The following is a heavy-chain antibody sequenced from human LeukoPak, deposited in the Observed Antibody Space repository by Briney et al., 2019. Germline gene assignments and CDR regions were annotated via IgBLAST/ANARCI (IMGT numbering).Heavy chain of an antibody. CDR2: ISGSGDNT. Sequence: PGGSLRHSCAASGYPFSGYAMSWVRQAPGKGLEWVSVISGSGDNTYYADFVEGRFTISRDKSKDTLYLQMNSLRADDTAVYYCAKSWKDFGVSIMPDGFNNWGRGTLVTLSS. J-gene: IGHJ4*02. D-gene: IGHD3-3*01. CDR3: AKSWKDFGVSIMPDGFNN. V-gene: IGHV3-23*01. CDR1: GYPFSGYA.